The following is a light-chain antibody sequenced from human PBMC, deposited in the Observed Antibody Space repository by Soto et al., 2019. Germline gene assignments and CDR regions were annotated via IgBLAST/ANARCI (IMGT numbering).Light chain of an antibody. Sequence: DIPLTQSPSFLSASVGDRVIITCRASQGIDNYLAWYQQKPGKAPKLLIYVASTLQSGVPSRFSGSVSETEFTLTISSLQPEDFATYYCQQLNSYPLTFGGGTKVESK. CDR1: QGIDNY. V-gene: IGKV1-9*01. CDR2: VAS. CDR3: QQLNSYPLT. J-gene: IGKJ4*01.